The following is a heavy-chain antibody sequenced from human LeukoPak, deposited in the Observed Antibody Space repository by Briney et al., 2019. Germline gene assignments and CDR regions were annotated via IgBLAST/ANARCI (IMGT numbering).Heavy chain of an antibody. CDR2: IKQDGSET. Sequence: GGSLRLSCAASGFTFSSYWRSWVRQAPGKGLEWVANIKQDGSETYYVDSVKGRFTISRDNAKNSLSLQMNSLRAEGTAVYYCARSFWGISAFDIWGQGTMVTVSS. J-gene: IGHJ3*02. CDR1: GFTFSSYW. V-gene: IGHV3-7*01. CDR3: ARSFWGISAFDI. D-gene: IGHD3-16*01.